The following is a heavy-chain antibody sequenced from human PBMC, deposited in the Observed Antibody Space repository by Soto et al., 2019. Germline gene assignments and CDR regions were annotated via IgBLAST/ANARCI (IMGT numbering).Heavy chain of an antibody. J-gene: IGHJ5*02. V-gene: IGHV1-8*01. D-gene: IGHD3-9*01. CDR1: GYTFTSYD. Sequence: ASVKVSCXASGYTFTSYDINWVRQATGQGLEWMGWMNPNSGNTGYAQKFQGRVTMTRNTSISTAYMELSSLRSEDTAVYYCARVGWTGYYKRWFDPWGQGTLVTVSS. CDR3: ARVGWTGYYKRWFDP. CDR2: MNPNSGNT.